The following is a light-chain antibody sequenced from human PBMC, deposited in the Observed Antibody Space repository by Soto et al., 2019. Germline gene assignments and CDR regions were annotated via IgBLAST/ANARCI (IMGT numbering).Light chain of an antibody. Sequence: QSVLTQPPSVSGAPGQRVIVSCTGSTSNIGAGYDVHWYQQLPGTSPKLLIFANSNRPSGAPDRFSASRSGSSASLTITGLQAEDEADYYCQSYDTSLSGSYVFGSGTKVTVL. CDR2: ANS. CDR3: QSYDTSLSGSYV. J-gene: IGLJ1*01. V-gene: IGLV1-40*01. CDR1: TSNIGAGYD.